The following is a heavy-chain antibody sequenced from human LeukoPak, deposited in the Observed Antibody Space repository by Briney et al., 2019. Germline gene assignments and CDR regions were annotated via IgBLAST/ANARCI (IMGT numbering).Heavy chain of an antibody. Sequence: GGSLRLSCAASGFTFSSYAVHWVRQAPGKGLEWVAVISYDGSNKYYADSVKGRFTISRDNSKNTLYLQMNSLRAEDTAVYYCAREPSEYYYDSSGYSGGRNDAFDIWGQGTMVTVSS. J-gene: IGHJ3*02. D-gene: IGHD3-22*01. CDR2: ISYDGSNK. CDR1: GFTFSSYA. V-gene: IGHV3-30*04. CDR3: AREPSEYYYDSSGYSGGRNDAFDI.